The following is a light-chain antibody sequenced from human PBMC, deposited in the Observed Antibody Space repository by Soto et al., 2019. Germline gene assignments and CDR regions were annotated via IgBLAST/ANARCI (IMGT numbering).Light chain of an antibody. V-gene: IGKV3-11*01. Sequence: EIVLTQSPATLSSSAGERATLSCRVSQSVSSYLAWYQQKPVQAPRLLIYDASNRATGIPARFSGSGSGTDFTLTISSLEPEEFAVYYCQHRSNWPSFGGGTKVEIK. J-gene: IGKJ4*01. CDR1: QSVSSY. CDR3: QHRSNWPS. CDR2: DAS.